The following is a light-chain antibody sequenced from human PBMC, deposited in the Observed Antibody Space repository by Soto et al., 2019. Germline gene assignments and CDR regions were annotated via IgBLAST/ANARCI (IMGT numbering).Light chain of an antibody. Sequence: DIQRTRSPSTLSASVGGTETITLRASQTISRWLAWDQQKPGKAPRLLIYTASTLESGVPSRFSASGSGTEFTLTISSLHPDDFATYYCQEYNNYWTFAQRTEADI. CDR2: TAS. CDR1: QTISRW. J-gene: IGKJ1*01. V-gene: IGKV1-5*01. CDR3: QEYNNYWT.